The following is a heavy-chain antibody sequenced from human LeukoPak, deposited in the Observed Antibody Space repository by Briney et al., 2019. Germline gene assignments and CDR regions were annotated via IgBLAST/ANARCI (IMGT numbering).Heavy chain of an antibody. J-gene: IGHJ4*02. Sequence: GGSLRLSCTPSGFTFSTSGMHWVRQAPGKGLEWVAFLQYDGTEKYYADSVRGRFTISRDNSKNTLYLKMDSLRAEDTAVYYCARESSSIALGPLDFWGQGTLVIVSS. CDR3: ARESSSIALGPLDF. V-gene: IGHV3-30*02. CDR2: LQYDGTEK. CDR1: GFTFSTSG. D-gene: IGHD2/OR15-2a*01.